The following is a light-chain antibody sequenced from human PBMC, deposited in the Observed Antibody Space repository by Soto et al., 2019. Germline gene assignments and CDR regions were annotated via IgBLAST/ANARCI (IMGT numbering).Light chain of an antibody. CDR2: GAS. CDR1: QSVSSN. CDR3: QQYDVWPALT. Sequence: EIVLTQSPGTLSLSPGERATLSCRASQSVSSNLAWYQQRPGQAPRLLIYGASTRASGVPDRFSGSGSGTEFILTISSLQSEGSAVYYCQQYDVWPALTFGGGTKVDIK. J-gene: IGKJ4*01. V-gene: IGKV3-15*01.